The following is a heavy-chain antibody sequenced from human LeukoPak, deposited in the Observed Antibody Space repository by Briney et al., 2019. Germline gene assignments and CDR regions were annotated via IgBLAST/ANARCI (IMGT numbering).Heavy chain of an antibody. V-gene: IGHV3-23*01. J-gene: IGHJ6*03. CDR2: ISGSGART. Sequence: GGSLRLSCAASGFTFSSYAMGWARQAPGKGLEWVSAISGSGARTYYADSVKGRFTISRDNSKNTLYLQMNSLRAEDTAVYYCAKVRSSSWGYMDVWGKGTTVTVSS. CDR3: AKVRSSSWGYMDV. D-gene: IGHD6-13*01. CDR1: GFTFSSYA.